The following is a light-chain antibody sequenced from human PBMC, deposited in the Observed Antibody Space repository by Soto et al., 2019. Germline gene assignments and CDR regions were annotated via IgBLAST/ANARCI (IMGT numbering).Light chain of an antibody. J-gene: IGLJ7*01. V-gene: IGLV1-40*01. CDR1: TSNIGAGYE. Sequence: QSVLTQPPSVSGAPGQRITISCTGSTSNIGAGYEVHWYQQLPGTAPKLLVSGHNIRPSGVPDRFSGFKSGASASLVITGLQAEDEADYYCQYYDNSLSGSGVFGGGTQLTVL. CDR3: QYYDNSLSGSGV. CDR2: GHN.